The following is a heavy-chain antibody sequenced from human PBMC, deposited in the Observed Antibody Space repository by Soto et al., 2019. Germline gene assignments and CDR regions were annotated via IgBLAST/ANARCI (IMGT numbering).Heavy chain of an antibody. D-gene: IGHD2-21*02. V-gene: IGHV4-39*01. J-gene: IGHJ5*02. CDR3: ARHPSDFWFDP. CDR2: IYYSGST. CDR1: GGSISSSSYF. Sequence: QLQLQESGPGLVKPSETLSLTCTVSGGSISSSSYFWGWIRQPPGKGLEWIGSIYYSGSTYYNPSLKSRVTVSVDPSKNQFSLKLSSVTAADTAVYDCARHPSDFWFDPWGQGTLVTVSS.